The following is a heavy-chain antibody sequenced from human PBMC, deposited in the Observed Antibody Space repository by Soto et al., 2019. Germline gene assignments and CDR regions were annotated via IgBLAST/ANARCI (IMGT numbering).Heavy chain of an antibody. Sequence: ASVKVSCKASGYTFTGYYMHWVRQAPGQGLEWMGWINPNSGGTNYAQKFQGWVTMTRDTSISTAYMELSRLRSDDTAVYYCAREGIAARREYYYYGMDVWGQGTTVTVSS. J-gene: IGHJ6*02. V-gene: IGHV1-2*04. CDR3: AREGIAARREYYYYGMDV. D-gene: IGHD6-6*01. CDR2: INPNSGGT. CDR1: GYTFTGYY.